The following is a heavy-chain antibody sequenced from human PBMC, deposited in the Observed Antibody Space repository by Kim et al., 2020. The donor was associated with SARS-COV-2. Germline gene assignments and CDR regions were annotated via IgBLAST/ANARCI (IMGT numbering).Heavy chain of an antibody. CDR2: INRDGSST. Sequence: GGSLRLSCAASGFTFSSYWMHWVRQAPGKGLVWVSRINRDGSSTSYADSVKGRFTISRDNAKNTLYLQMNSLRAEDTAVYYCSREVSGSYHAVDYWGQGTLVTVSS. D-gene: IGHD1-26*01. CDR3: SREVSGSYHAVDY. CDR1: GFTFSSYW. J-gene: IGHJ4*02. V-gene: IGHV3-74*01.